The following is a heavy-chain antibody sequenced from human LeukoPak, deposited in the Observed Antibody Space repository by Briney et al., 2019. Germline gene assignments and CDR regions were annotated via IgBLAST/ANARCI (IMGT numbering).Heavy chain of an antibody. CDR3: ARQGNRAIATRHGLDV. J-gene: IGHJ6*02. CDR1: GGSISGYY. Sequence: WETLSLTCAVSGGSISGYYWSWIRQPPGEGLEWIGYIYYSGTTKYNPSLKSRVTISVDTSKNQFSLKLTSVTAADSAVYYCARQGNRAIATRHGLDVWGQGTTVTVSS. D-gene: IGHD6-6*01. CDR2: IYYSGTT. V-gene: IGHV4-59*08.